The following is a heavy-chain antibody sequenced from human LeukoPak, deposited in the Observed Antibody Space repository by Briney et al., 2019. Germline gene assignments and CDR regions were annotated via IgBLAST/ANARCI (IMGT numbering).Heavy chain of an antibody. CDR1: GFTVSSNY. D-gene: IGHD3-22*01. CDR2: LYSGGST. CDR3: ARDSSSGYLDY. Sequence: PGGSLRLSCAASGFTVSSNYMSWVRQPPGKGLEWVSVLYSGGSTYYADSVKGRFTISRDNSKNTLYLQMNSLRPEDTAVYYCARDSSSGYLDYWGQGTLVTVSS. V-gene: IGHV3-53*01. J-gene: IGHJ4*02.